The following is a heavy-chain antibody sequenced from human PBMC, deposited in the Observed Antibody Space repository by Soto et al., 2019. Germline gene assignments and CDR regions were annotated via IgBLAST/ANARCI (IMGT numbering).Heavy chain of an antibody. J-gene: IGHJ4*02. V-gene: IGHV1-69*06. D-gene: IGHD2-15*01. Sequence: QVQLVQSGTVVQRRGSSVKVSCQASGGTFSSHGMAWVRQAPGQGLEWMGGIIPTFGTPTYAPKFQGRVTITADKSTNTAYMEPSSLRSEDTGVYYCASERSAQYFDFWGQGTLITVSS. CDR2: IIPTFGTP. CDR3: ASERSAQYFDF. CDR1: GGTFSSHG.